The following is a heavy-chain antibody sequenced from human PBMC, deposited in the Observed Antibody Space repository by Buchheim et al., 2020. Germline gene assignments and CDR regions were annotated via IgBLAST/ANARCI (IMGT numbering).Heavy chain of an antibody. CDR2: ISYDGSNK. D-gene: IGHD2-2*01. J-gene: IGHJ4*02. CDR3: ARSPVVINYYFDY. V-gene: IGHV3-30-3*01. Sequence: VQLVESGGGVVQPGRSLRLSCAASGFTFSSYAMHWVRQAPGKGLEWVAVISYDGSNKYYADSVKGRFTISRDNSKNTLYLQMNSLRAEDTAVYYCARSPVVINYYFDYWGQGTL. CDR1: GFTFSSYA.